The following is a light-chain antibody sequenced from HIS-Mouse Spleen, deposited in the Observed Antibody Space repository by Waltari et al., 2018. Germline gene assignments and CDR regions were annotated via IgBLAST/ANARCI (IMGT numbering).Light chain of an antibody. Sequence: DIQMTQSPSTLSASVGDRVTITCRASKSISSWLAWFQQKPGKDPKLLIYKASSLESGVPSRFSGSGSGTEFTLTISSLQPDDFATYYCQQYNSYSMYTFGQGTKLEIK. V-gene: IGKV1-5*03. CDR1: KSISSW. CDR2: KAS. CDR3: QQYNSYSMYT. J-gene: IGKJ2*01.